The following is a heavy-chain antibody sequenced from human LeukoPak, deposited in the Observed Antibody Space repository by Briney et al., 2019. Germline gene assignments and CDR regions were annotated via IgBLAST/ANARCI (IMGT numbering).Heavy chain of an antibody. CDR3: ARASGYDSSGYYPPSDY. V-gene: IGHV1-2*02. D-gene: IGHD3-22*01. CDR2: INPNSGGT. Sequence: ASVKVSCKASGYTFTGYYMHWVRQAPGQGLEWMGWINPNSGGTNYAQKFQGRVTMTRDTPISTAYMELSRLRSDDTAVYYCARASGYDSSGYYPPSDYWGQGTLVTVSS. J-gene: IGHJ4*02. CDR1: GYTFTGYY.